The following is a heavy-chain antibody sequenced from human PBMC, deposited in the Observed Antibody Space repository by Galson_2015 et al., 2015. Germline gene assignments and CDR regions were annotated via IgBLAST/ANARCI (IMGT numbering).Heavy chain of an antibody. V-gene: IGHV3-23*01. CDR1: GFNFHNYG. CDR2: IRGTDDHS. CDR3: VIDYVWGPYRSSPNGYFDY. Sequence: SLKLSCAASGFNFHNYGMTWVRQAPGKGLEWVSTIRGTDDHSYYADSVRGRFTMSRDISNKILFLQMSSLRVEDTAIYYCVIDYVWGPYRSSPNGYFDYWGQGTRVTVSP. J-gene: IGHJ4*02. D-gene: IGHD3-16*02.